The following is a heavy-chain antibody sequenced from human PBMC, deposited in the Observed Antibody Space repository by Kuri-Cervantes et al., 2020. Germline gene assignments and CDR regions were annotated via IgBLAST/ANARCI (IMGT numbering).Heavy chain of an antibody. CDR3: ARDHGGKGRFLKWFTGDY. CDR1: GYTFTSYY. CDR2: INPSGGST. D-gene: IGHD3-3*01. J-gene: IGHJ4*02. V-gene: IGHV1-46*01. Sequence: ASVKVSCKASGYTFTSYYMHWVRQAPGQGLEWMGIINPSGGSTSYAQRFQGRVTMTRNTSISTAYMELSSLRSEDTAVYYCARDHGGKGRFLKWFTGDYWGQGTLVTVSS.